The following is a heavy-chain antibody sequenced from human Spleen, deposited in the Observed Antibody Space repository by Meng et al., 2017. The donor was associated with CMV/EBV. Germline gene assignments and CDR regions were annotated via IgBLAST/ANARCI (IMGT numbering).Heavy chain of an antibody. Sequence: GGSLRLSCAASGFTFSSYAMSWVRQAPGKGLEWVGRIKRSIDGGTRDHAATVRGRFIISRDDSTNTLYLQMNSLKAEDTAVYYCTTAGANYELDYWGQGAQVTVSS. D-gene: IGHD3-22*01. J-gene: IGHJ4*02. CDR1: GFTFSSYA. CDR3: TTAGANYELDY. V-gene: IGHV3-15*01. CDR2: IKRSIDGGTR.